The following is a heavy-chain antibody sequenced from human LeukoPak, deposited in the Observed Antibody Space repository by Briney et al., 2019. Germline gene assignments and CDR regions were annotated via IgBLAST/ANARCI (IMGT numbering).Heavy chain of an antibody. CDR1: GFTFSSYA. V-gene: IGHV3-23*01. J-gene: IGHJ4*02. CDR2: ISGSGGST. Sequence: GGSLRLSCAASGFTFSSYAMSWVRQAPGKGLEWVSVISGSGGSTYYADSVKGRFTISRENSKNTLYLQMNSLRAEDTAVYYCAKGSSSSSRYYFDYWGQGTLVTVSS. CDR3: AKGSSSSSRYYFDY. D-gene: IGHD6-6*01.